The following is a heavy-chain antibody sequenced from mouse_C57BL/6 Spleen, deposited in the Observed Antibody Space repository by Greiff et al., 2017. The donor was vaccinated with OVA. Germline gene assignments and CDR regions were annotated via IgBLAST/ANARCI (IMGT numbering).Heavy chain of an antibody. CDR3: ARGDYAKVYWYFDV. CDR1: GYSITSGYD. V-gene: IGHV3-1*01. J-gene: IGHJ1*03. D-gene: IGHD2-4*01. CDR2: ISYSGST. Sequence: EVQLQESGPGMVKPSQSLSLTCTVTGYSITSGYDWHWIRHFPGNKLEWMGYISYSGSTNYNPSLKSRISITHDTSKNHFFLKLNAVTTEDTATYYGARGDYAKVYWYFDVWGTGTTVTVSS.